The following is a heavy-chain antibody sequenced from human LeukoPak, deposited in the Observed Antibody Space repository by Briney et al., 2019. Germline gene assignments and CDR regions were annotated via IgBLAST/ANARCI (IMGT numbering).Heavy chain of an antibody. CDR2: ISTSSSYI. CDR1: GFTFNGYS. Sequence: GGSLRLSCTACGFTFNGYSMNWVRQAPGKGLEWVSSISTSSSYIYYADSVKGRFTISRNNPKNSLYLQMNSLRAEDTAVYYCARNRGDPSYFDYWGQGTLVTVSS. V-gene: IGHV3-21*01. J-gene: IGHJ4*02. D-gene: IGHD4-17*01. CDR3: ARNRGDPSYFDY.